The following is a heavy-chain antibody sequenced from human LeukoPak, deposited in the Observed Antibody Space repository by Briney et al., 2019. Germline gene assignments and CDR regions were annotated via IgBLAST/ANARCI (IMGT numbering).Heavy chain of an antibody. CDR1: GGSISSHYY. CDR2: IYYSGST. D-gene: IGHD3-10*01. CDR3: ARQYGSGSSYTPVVDL. V-gene: IGHV4-39*01. Sequence: SSETLSLTCTVSGGSISSHYYWIWIRQPPGKGLEWIGSIYYSGSTYYNPSLKSRVTISVDTSKNQFSLKLSSLTAAETAVYYCARQYGSGSSYTPVVDLWGQGTLVTVSS. J-gene: IGHJ4*02.